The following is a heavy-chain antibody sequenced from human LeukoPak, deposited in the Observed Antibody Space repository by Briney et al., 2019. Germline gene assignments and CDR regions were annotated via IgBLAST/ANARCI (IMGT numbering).Heavy chain of an antibody. CDR1: GFNVDGNY. CDR3: ALTYYFDRRGYSYFDY. Sequence: GGSLRLSCEVSGFNVDGNYMTWVRQVPGRGLEWVALIFSGDSTDYPDSVKGRFTISRDKSKNTLHLQVDSLRPEDTAMYYCALTYYFDRRGYSYFDYWGQGALVTVSS. J-gene: IGHJ4*02. CDR2: IFSGDST. V-gene: IGHV3-53*01. D-gene: IGHD3-22*01.